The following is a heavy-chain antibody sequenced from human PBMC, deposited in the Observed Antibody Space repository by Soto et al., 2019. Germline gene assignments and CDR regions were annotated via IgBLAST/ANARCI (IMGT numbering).Heavy chain of an antibody. CDR1: GYTFTSYG. J-gene: IGHJ5*02. CDR3: VRRHVSATGIDWFDP. V-gene: IGHV1-3*01. D-gene: IGHD6-13*01. Sequence: ASVKVPCKASGYTFTSYGIHWVRQAPGQRLEWMGWINAANGDTKYSPKFQGRVTITRDTSASTAYMELSSLRSEDTAVYYCVRRHVSATGIDWFDPWGQGTLVTVSS. CDR2: INAANGDT.